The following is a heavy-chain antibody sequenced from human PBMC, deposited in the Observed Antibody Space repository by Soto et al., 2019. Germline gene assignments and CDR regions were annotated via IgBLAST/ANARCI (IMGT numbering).Heavy chain of an antibody. V-gene: IGHV1-46*01. CDR2: INPSGGST. CDR1: GYTFTSYY. CDR3: AREVEMATIEAAYYYYGMDV. Sequence: QVQLVQSGAEVKKPGASVKVSCKASGYTFTSYYMHWVRQAPGQGLEWMGIINPSGGSTSYAQKFQGRVTMTRDTSTSTVYMELSSLRSEDTAVYYCAREVEMATIEAAYYYYGMDVWGQGTTVTVSS. D-gene: IGHD5-12*01. J-gene: IGHJ6*02.